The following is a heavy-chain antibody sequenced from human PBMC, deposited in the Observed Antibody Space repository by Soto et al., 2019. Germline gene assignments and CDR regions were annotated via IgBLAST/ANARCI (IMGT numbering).Heavy chain of an antibody. CDR3: ARGDLIAGAGTNKFDP. Sequence: GGSLRLSCVASGFPFSTNGMHWVRQAPGKGLEWVAMISYDGSSTYYADSVKGRFTISRDNSKNTLYLLMNSLRAEDTAVYYCARGDLIAGAGTNKFDPWGQGTLVTVSS. V-gene: IGHV3-30*03. J-gene: IGHJ5*02. CDR1: GFPFSTNG. CDR2: ISYDGSST. D-gene: IGHD6-19*01.